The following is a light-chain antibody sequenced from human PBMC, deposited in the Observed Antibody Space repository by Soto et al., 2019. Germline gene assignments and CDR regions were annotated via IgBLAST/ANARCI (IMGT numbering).Light chain of an antibody. V-gene: IGLV2-8*01. Sequence: QSVLTQPPSASGSPGQSVTISCTGTSSDVGGYNYVSWYQQHPGKAPKLMIYEVSRRPSGVPDRFSGPKSGNTASLTVSGLQADDEADYYCSSSAGSNPLFGGGTKLTVL. J-gene: IGLJ2*01. CDR1: SSDVGGYNY. CDR3: SSSAGSNPL. CDR2: EVS.